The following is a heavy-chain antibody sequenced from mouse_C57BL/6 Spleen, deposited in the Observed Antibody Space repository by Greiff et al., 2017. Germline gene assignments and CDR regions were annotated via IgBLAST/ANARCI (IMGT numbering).Heavy chain of an antibody. J-gene: IGHJ1*03. CDR2: INPNNGGT. CDR1: GYTFTDYN. CDR3: APYYGSSYIFDV. V-gene: IGHV1-22*01. Sequence: VQLKQSGPELVKPGASVKMSCKASGYTFTDYNMHWVRQSHGKSLEWIGYINPNNGGTSYNQKFKGKATLTVNKSSSTAYMELRNLTSEDSAVYYCAPYYGSSYIFDVWGTGTTVNVSS. D-gene: IGHD1-1*01.